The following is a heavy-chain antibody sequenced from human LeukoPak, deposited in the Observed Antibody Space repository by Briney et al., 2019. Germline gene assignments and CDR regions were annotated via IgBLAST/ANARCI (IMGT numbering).Heavy chain of an antibody. CDR3: AGGSTWIQPWLGPDY. J-gene: IGHJ4*02. D-gene: IGHD5-18*01. V-gene: IGHV1-8*01. CDR2: MNPNSGNT. Sequence: ASVKVSCKASGYTFTDYDINWVRQATGQGLEWMGWMNPNSGNTGYAQKFQGRVTMTRNTSISTAYMELSSLRSEDTAVYYCAGGSTWIQPWLGPDYWGQGTLVTVSS. CDR1: GYTFTDYD.